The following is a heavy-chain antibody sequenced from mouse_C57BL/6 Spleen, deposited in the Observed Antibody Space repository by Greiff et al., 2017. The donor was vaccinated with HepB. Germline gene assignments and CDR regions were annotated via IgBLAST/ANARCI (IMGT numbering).Heavy chain of an antibody. CDR3: TTLSSYYGSSWFAY. V-gene: IGHV14-4*01. CDR2: IDPENGDT. J-gene: IGHJ3*01. D-gene: IGHD1-1*01. Sequence: VHVKQSGAELVRPGASVKLSCTASGFNIKDDYMHWVKQRPEQGLEWIGWIDPENGDTEYASKFQGKATITADTSSNTAYLQLSSLTSEDTAVYYCTTLSSYYGSSWFAYWGQGTLVTVSA. CDR1: GFNIKDDY.